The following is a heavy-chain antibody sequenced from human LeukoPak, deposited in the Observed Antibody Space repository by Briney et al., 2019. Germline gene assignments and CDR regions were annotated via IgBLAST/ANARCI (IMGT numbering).Heavy chain of an antibody. Sequence: SETLSLTCAVYGGSFSGYYWSWIRQPPGKGLEWIGEINHSGSTNYNPSLKSRVTISVDTTKNQFSLKLSSVTAADTAVYYCARGPTIFGVVINYFDYWGQGTLVTVSS. J-gene: IGHJ4*02. V-gene: IGHV4-34*01. CDR1: GGSFSGYY. CDR3: ARGPTIFGVVINYFDY. CDR2: INHSGST. D-gene: IGHD3-3*01.